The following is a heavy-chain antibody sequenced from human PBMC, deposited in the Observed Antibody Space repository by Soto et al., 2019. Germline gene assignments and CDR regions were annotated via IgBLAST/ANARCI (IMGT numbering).Heavy chain of an antibody. J-gene: IGHJ5*02. Sequence: ASVKVSCKASGYTFTSYYMHWVRQAPGQGLEWMGIINPSGGSTSYAQKFQGRVTMTRDTSTSTVYMELSSLRSEDTAVYYCARDHGGGFWSGYPGPWGQGTLVTV. CDR2: INPSGGST. V-gene: IGHV1-46*01. D-gene: IGHD3-3*01. CDR3: ARDHGGGFWSGYPGP. CDR1: GYTFTSYY.